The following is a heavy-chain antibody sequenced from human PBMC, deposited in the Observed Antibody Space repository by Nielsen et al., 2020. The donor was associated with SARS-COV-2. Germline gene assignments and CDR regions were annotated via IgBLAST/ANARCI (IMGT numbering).Heavy chain of an antibody. D-gene: IGHD6-19*01. CDR2: INQDGSTT. CDR1: GFSFSTYW. J-gene: IGHJ4*01. V-gene: IGHV3-74*01. Sequence: GESLKISCAASGFSFSTYWMHWVRQAPGKGLVWVSRINQDGSTTNYGDSVQGRFTISRDNARNTLYLQMSGPRAEDTGVYYCAAKYGGEWLAVFDYWGQGTQVTVSS. CDR3: AAKYGGEWLAVFDY.